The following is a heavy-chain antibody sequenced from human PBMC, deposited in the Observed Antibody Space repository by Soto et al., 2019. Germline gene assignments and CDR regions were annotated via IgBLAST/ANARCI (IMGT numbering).Heavy chain of an antibody. J-gene: IGHJ6*02. CDR2: IYYSGST. CDR1: GGSISSGDYY. CDR3: ARDGSGAYSSNYYYYGMDV. D-gene: IGHD6-13*01. Sequence: TLSLTCPVSGGSISSGDYYWSWIRQPPGKGLEWIGYIYYSGSTYYNPSLKSRVTISVDTSKNQFSLKLSSVTAADTAVYYCARDGSGAYSSNYYYYGMDVWGQGTTVTVSS. V-gene: IGHV4-30-4*01.